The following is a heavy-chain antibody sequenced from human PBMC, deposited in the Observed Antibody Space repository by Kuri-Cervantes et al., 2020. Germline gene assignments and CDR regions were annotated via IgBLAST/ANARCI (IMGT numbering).Heavy chain of an antibody. D-gene: IGHD6-6*01. CDR1: GFTFSSYS. J-gene: IGHJ4*02. Sequence: GESLKISCAASGFTFSSYSMNWVRQAPGKGLEWVSSISSSSSYIYYADSVKGRFTISRDNAKNSLYLQMNSLRAEDTAVYYCARVWAAREKFDYWGQGTLVTVSS. V-gene: IGHV3-21*01. CDR3: ARVWAAREKFDY. CDR2: ISSSSSYI.